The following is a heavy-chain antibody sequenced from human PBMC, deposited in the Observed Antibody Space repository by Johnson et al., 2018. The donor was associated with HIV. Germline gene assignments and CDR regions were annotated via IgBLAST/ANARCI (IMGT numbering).Heavy chain of an antibody. D-gene: IGHD1-26*01. CDR1: GFTLDDYG. Sequence: EVQLVESGGGVVRPGGSLRLSCAASGFTLDDYGMNWVRQAPGKGLEWVSGINWNGGSTGYADSVKGRFTISRDNAKNALYLQINSLRAEDTALYYCARDLRVGAIDAFDIWGQGTMVTVAS. V-gene: IGHV3-20*04. CDR3: ARDLRVGAIDAFDI. J-gene: IGHJ3*02. CDR2: INWNGGST.